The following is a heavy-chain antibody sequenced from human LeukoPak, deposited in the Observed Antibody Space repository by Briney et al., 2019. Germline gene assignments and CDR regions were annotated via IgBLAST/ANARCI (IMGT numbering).Heavy chain of an antibody. D-gene: IGHD6-19*01. CDR3: AKSNSSGCLLY. CDR2: ISWNSGSI. V-gene: IGHV3-9*01. Sequence: GRSLRLSCAASGLTFDGYAMHWVRQAPGKGLEWVSGISWNSGSIGYADSVKGRFTISRDNAKNSLYLQMNSLRAEDTALYYCAKSNSSGCLLYWGQGTLVTVSS. CDR1: GLTFDGYA. J-gene: IGHJ4*02.